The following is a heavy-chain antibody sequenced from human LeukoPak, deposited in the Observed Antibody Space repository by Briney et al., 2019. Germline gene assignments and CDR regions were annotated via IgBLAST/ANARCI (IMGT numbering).Heavy chain of an antibody. D-gene: IGHD4-11*01. CDR2: INPIGGTT. CDR3: ARQQGLQNLNFDY. CDR1: GYTFTSYY. V-gene: IGHV1-46*01. J-gene: IGHJ4*02. Sequence: ASVKVSCKASGYTFTSYYMHWVRQAPGKGLEWMGIINPIGGTTDYPQKFQGRVTMTRDTSTSTVYMELTSLSPEDTAVYYCARQQGLQNLNFDYWGQGALVTVSS.